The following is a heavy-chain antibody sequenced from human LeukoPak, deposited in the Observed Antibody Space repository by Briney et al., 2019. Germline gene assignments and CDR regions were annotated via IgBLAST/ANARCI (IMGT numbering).Heavy chain of an antibody. D-gene: IGHD6-13*01. CDR1: GDSVSSDSAV. V-gene: IGHV6-1*01. CDR2: TYYRSKWYN. J-gene: IGHJ4*02. Sequence: SQTLTLTCAISGDSVSSDSAVWHWIRQSPSRGLEWLGRTYYRSKWYNDYAVSVKSRITINPDTSKNQFSLQLNSVTPEDTAVYYCARGVSSWYDYWGQGTLVTVSS. CDR3: ARGVSSWYDY.